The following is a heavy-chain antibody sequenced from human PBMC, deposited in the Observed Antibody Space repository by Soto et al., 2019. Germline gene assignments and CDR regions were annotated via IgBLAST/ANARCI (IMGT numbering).Heavy chain of an antibody. D-gene: IGHD5-12*01. CDR1: GGSSSGYY. CDR2: IFHTGST. CDR3: AKVRGYASGWRYFDY. Sequence: KPSETLSLTCNVSGGSSSGYYWSWIRQAPGKGLQWIGYIFHTGSTSYNPSLRSRVTISVDTSKNQFSLNMNSVTAADTAVYYCAKVRGYASGWRYFDYWGQGTLVTVSS. V-gene: IGHV4-59*01. J-gene: IGHJ4*02.